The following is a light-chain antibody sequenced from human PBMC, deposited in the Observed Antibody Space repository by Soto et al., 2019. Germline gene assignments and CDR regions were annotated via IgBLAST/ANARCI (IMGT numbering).Light chain of an antibody. CDR3: QQSYSTPRT. CDR2: AAS. J-gene: IGKJ4*01. V-gene: IGKV1-39*01. Sequence: DIPMTQSPSSLSASVGDRVTITCRASQSISNSLNWYQQKPGKAPKLLIYAASSLQSGVPSRFSGSGSGTDFTLTISSLQPEDFATYYCQQSYSTPRTFGGGTKVAIK. CDR1: QSISNS.